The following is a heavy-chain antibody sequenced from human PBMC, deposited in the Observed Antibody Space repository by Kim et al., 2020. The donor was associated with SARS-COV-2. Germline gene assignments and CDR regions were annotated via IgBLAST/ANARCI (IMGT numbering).Heavy chain of an antibody. J-gene: IGHJ2*01. CDR2: ISNSGST. Sequence: SETLSLTCTVSGASISTYHWSWIRQPPGKGLEWIGYISNSGSTHYNPSLRSRVTISVDTSKNQFSLMLTSVTAADTAVYYCARRDWYSDIWGRATLVTVSS. V-gene: IGHV4-59*08. CDR3: ARRDWYSDI. D-gene: IGHD2-21*01. CDR1: GASISTYH.